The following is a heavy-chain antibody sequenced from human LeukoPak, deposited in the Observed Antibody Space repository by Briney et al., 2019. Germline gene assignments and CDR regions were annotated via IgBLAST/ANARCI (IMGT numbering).Heavy chain of an antibody. Sequence: GGSLRLSCAASGFTFSSYAMSWVRQAPGKGLGWVQDIIGSGGSTYYADSVKGRFTISRDNSKNTLYLQMNSLRAEDTAVYYCASSNMGYCSSTSCRSGWFDPWGQGTLVTVSS. CDR2: IIGSGGST. V-gene: IGHV3-23*01. CDR3: ASSNMGYCSSTSCRSGWFDP. D-gene: IGHD2-2*01. CDR1: GFTFSSYA. J-gene: IGHJ5*02.